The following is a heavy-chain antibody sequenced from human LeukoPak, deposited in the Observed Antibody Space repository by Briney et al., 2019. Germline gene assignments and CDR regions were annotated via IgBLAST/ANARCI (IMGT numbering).Heavy chain of an antibody. CDR1: GGTFSSYA. V-gene: IGHV1-69*13. J-gene: IGHJ4*02. Sequence: ASVKVSRKASGGTFSSYAISWVRQAPGQGLEWMGGIIPIFGTANYAQKFQGKVTITADESTSTAYMELSSLRSEDTAAYYCAREGGAGTTNYFDYWGQGTLVTVSS. D-gene: IGHD1/OR15-1a*01. CDR2: IIPIFGTA. CDR3: AREGGAGTTNYFDY.